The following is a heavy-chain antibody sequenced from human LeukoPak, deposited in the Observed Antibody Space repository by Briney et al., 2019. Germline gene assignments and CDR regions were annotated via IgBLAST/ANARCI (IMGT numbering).Heavy chain of an antibody. D-gene: IGHD6-13*01. J-gene: IGHJ6*03. Sequence: PGGSLRLSCAASGSTFSSYSMNWVRQAPGKGLEWVSYISSSGSTIYYADSVKGRFTISRDNAKNSLYLQMNSLRAEDTAVYYCAREDSSSWSRYYYYYYMDVWGKGTTVTISS. CDR2: ISSSGSTI. CDR1: GSTFSSYS. CDR3: AREDSSSWSRYYYYYYMDV. V-gene: IGHV3-48*04.